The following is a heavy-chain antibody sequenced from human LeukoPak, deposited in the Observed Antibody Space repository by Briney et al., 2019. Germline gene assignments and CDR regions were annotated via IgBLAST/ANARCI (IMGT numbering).Heavy chain of an antibody. CDR2: IKTKAESYAT. D-gene: IGHD4-23*01. Sequence: GGSLRLSCAASGLTFSGSAIQWVRQASGKGLEWVARIKTKAESYATAYVASVKGRFTIYRDDSKNTAYLQMDSLKTEDTAMYYCTRLSGGNSDSYYYGLDVWGQGTTVTVSS. J-gene: IGHJ6*02. V-gene: IGHV3-73*01. CDR1: GLTFSGSA. CDR3: TRLSGGNSDSYYYGLDV.